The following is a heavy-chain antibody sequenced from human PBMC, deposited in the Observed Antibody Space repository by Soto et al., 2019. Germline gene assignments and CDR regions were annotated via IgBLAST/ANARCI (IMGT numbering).Heavy chain of an antibody. D-gene: IGHD3-9*01. Sequence: QVQLVESGGGVVQPGRSLRLSCAASGFTFSSYGMHWVRQAPGKGLEWVAVISYDGSNKYYADSVKGQFTISRDNSKNTLYLQMNSLRAEDTAVYYCAKDYHILTGYYRGSAFDIWGQGTMVTVSS. CDR3: AKDYHILTGYYRGSAFDI. CDR2: ISYDGSNK. CDR1: GFTFSSYG. V-gene: IGHV3-30*18. J-gene: IGHJ3*02.